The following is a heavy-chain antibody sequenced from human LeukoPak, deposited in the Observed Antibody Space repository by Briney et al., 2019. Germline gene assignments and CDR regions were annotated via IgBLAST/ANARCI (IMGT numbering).Heavy chain of an antibody. CDR1: GGSISSYY. J-gene: IGHJ3*02. CDR2: IYYSGST. D-gene: IGHD4-23*01. V-gene: IGHV4-59*01. CDR3: ARDHPGGNDAFDI. Sequence: PSETLSLTCTVSGGSISSYYWSWIRQPPGKGLECIGYIYYSGSTNYNPSLKSRVTISVDTSKNQFSLKLSSVTAADTAVYYCARDHPGGNDAFDIWGQGTMVTVSS.